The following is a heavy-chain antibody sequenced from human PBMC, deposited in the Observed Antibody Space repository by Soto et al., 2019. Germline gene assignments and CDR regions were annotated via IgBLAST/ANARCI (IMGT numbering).Heavy chain of an antibody. Sequence: PGGSLRLSCAASGFTFSSYWMHWFRQAPGKGLVWVSRINSDGSSTSYADSVKGRFTISRDNAKNTLYLQMNSLRAEDTAVYYCARGHYGDYVDYWGQGTLVTVSS. CDR3: ARGHYGDYVDY. D-gene: IGHD4-17*01. J-gene: IGHJ4*02. CDR2: INSDGSST. V-gene: IGHV3-74*01. CDR1: GFTFSSYW.